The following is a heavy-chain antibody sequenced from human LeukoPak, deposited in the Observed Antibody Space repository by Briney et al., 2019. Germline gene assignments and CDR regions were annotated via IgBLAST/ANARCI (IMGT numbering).Heavy chain of an antibody. Sequence: GRSLRLSCAASGFTFSSYAMHWVRQAPGKGLEWVAVISYDGSNKYYAGSVKGRFTISRDNSKNTLYLQMNGLRAEDTAVYYCARDFTLDGYYDSSGPDYWGQGTLVTVSS. CDR3: ARDFTLDGYYDSSGPDY. J-gene: IGHJ4*02. CDR1: GFTFSSYA. V-gene: IGHV3-30-3*01. D-gene: IGHD3-22*01. CDR2: ISYDGSNK.